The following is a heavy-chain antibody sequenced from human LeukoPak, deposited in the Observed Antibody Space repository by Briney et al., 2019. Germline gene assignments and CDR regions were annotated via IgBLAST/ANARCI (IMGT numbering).Heavy chain of an antibody. CDR1: GYSISSGYY. CDR2: IYHSGST. V-gene: IGHV4-38-2*02. Sequence: PSETLSLTCTVSGYSISSGYYWGWIRQPPGKGLEWIGSIYHSGSTYYNPSLKSRVTISVDTSKNQFSLKLSSVTAADTAVYYCARELLVRSYYDFWSGQNTWFDPWGQGTLVTVSS. D-gene: IGHD3-3*01. CDR3: ARELLVRSYYDFWSGQNTWFDP. J-gene: IGHJ5*02.